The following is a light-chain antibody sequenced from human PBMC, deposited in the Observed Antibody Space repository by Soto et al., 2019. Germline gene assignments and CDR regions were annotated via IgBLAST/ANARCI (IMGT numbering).Light chain of an antibody. CDR1: NSNIGRNA. Sequence: QSVLAQPPSASGTPGQRVTISCSGSNSNIGRNAVTWYQQVPGTAPQCLIYSNDQRPSGVPDRISGSRSGTSASLAISGRQSGDEAEYYCAAWDDTLRARVFGGGTKLTVL. CDR3: AAWDDTLRARV. J-gene: IGLJ2*01. CDR2: SND. V-gene: IGLV1-44*01.